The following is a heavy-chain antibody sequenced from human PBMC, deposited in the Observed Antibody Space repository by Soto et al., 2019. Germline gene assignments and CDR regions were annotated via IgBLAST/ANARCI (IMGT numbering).Heavy chain of an antibody. V-gene: IGHV3-23*01. Sequence: GGSLRLSCAASGFTFSSYAMSWVRQAPGKGLEWVSAISGSGGSTYYADSVKGRFTISRDNSKNTLYLQMNSLRAEDTAVYYCAKDMTPVRFLEWLTLDYYGMDVWGQGTTVTVSS. J-gene: IGHJ6*02. D-gene: IGHD3-3*01. CDR3: AKDMTPVRFLEWLTLDYYGMDV. CDR1: GFTFSSYA. CDR2: ISGSGGST.